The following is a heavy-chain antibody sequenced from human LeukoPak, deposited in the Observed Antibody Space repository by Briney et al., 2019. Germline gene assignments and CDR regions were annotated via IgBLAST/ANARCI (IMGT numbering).Heavy chain of an antibody. V-gene: IGHV3-7*03. D-gene: IGHD3-16*01. Sequence: GGSLRLSCAASGFSFTSYWMSWVRQAPGKGLEWVANIKEDGSVKFYVDSVRGRFTISRDNTKNSLYLQMSNLRAEDTAVYFCARGGGLDVWGQGATVTVSS. J-gene: IGHJ6*02. CDR1: GFSFTSYW. CDR2: IKEDGSVK. CDR3: ARGGGLDV.